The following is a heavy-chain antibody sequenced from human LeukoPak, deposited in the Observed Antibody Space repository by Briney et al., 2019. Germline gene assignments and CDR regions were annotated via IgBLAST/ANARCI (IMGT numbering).Heavy chain of an antibody. Sequence: PSQTLSLTCAISGDTVSSNSAAWNWIRQSPSRGLEWLGRTYYRSKWYDEYTASVRSRIIINPDTSKNQFSLHLNSVTPEDTAVYYCARDLLYYSAATAYYPFDSWGQGTLVTVSS. CDR2: TYYRSKWYD. CDR1: GDTVSSNSAA. V-gene: IGHV6-1*01. J-gene: IGHJ4*02. CDR3: ARDLLYYSAATAYYPFDS. D-gene: IGHD3-22*01.